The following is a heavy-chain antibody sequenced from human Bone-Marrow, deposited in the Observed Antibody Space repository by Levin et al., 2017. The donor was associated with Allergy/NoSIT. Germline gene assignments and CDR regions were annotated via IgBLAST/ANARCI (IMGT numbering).Heavy chain of an antibody. CDR2: LFYSGST. D-gene: IGHD3-3*01. J-gene: IGHJ5*02. CDR3: ATNSFDFLSGYPNWFDP. V-gene: IGHV4-39*07. Sequence: SETLSLTCSVSGVSITTTNHYWAWIRQPPGKGLEWIGSLFYSGSTFYNPSLNSRVTMSLDTSNHQFSLKLSSVTAADTAIYYCATNSFDFLSGYPNWFDPWGQGTVVTVSS. CDR1: GVSITTTNHY.